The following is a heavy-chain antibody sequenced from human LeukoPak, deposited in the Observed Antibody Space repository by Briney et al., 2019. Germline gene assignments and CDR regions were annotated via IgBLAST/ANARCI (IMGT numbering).Heavy chain of an antibody. J-gene: IGHJ6*02. V-gene: IGHV4-31*03. CDR1: GGSISSGGYY. Sequence: SETLSLTCTVSGGSISSGGYYWSWIRQHPGKGLEWIGYIYYSGSTYYNLSLKSRVTISVDTSKNQFSLKLSSVTAADTAVYYCARDSSRIGMDVWGQGTTVTVSS. CDR3: ARDSSRIGMDV. CDR2: IYYSGST.